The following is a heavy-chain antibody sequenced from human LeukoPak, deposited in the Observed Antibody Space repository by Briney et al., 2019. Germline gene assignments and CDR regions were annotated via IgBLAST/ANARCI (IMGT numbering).Heavy chain of an antibody. D-gene: IGHD3-10*01. CDR2: IIPIFGTA. CDR1: GGTFSSYA. Sequence: SVKVSCKASGGTFSSYAISWVRQAPGQGLEWMGGIIPIFGTANYAQKFQGRVTITADESTSTAYMELSRLRSDDTAVYYCARDLTMVRGAPYYYMDVWGKGTTVTVSS. V-gene: IGHV1-69*13. CDR3: ARDLTMVRGAPYYYMDV. J-gene: IGHJ6*03.